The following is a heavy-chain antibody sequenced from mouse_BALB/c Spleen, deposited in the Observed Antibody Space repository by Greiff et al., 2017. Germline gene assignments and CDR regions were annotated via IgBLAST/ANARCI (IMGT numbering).Heavy chain of an antibody. CDR1: GFTFSSYT. V-gene: IGHV5-6-4*01. CDR3: TRGDTTVVAPY. D-gene: IGHD1-1*01. Sequence: EVHLVESGGGLVKPGGSLKLSCAASGFTFSSYTMSWVRQTPEKRLEWVATISSGGSYTYYPDSVKGRFTISRDNAKNTLYLQMSSLKSEDTAMYYCTRGDTTVVAPYWGQGTTLTVSS. J-gene: IGHJ2*01. CDR2: ISSGGSYT.